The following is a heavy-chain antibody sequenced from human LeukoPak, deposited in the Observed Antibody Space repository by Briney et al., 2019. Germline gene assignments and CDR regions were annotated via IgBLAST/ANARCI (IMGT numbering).Heavy chain of an antibody. J-gene: IGHJ4*02. V-gene: IGHV4-39*01. Sequence: PSETLSLTCTVSGGTISSSSYYWGWIRQPPGKGLEWVGSIYSSGSTYYNPSLKSRVTISVDRSKNQFSLQLSSMTAADTAVYYCARRRGYNSDYHRDYWGRGTLVTVSS. CDR1: GGTISSSSYY. CDR2: IYSSGST. CDR3: ARRRGYNSDYHRDY. D-gene: IGHD1-1*01.